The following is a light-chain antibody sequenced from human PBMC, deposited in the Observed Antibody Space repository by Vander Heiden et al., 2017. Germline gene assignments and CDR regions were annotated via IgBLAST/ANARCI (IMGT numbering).Light chain of an antibody. CDR1: ALPKKY. J-gene: IGLJ3*02. CDR2: EDS. Sequence: SYELTQPSSVSVSPGQTARITCSGDALPKKYAYWYQQKSGQAPVLVIYEDSKRPSGIPGRFSGSSSGTMATLTISGAQVEDEADYYCYSTDSSGNHWVFGGGTKLTVL. CDR3: YSTDSSGNHWV. V-gene: IGLV3-10*01.